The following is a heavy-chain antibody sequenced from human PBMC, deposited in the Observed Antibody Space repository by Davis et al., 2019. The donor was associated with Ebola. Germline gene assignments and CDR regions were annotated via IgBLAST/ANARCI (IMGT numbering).Heavy chain of an antibody. V-gene: IGHV3-7*03. CDR1: GFTFSSYW. CDR2: IKQDGSEK. D-gene: IGHD1-20*01. J-gene: IGHJ4*02. CDR3: ARAKYNWNSPFDY. Sequence: GGSLRLSCAASGFTFSSYWMSWVRQAPGKGLEWVANIKQDGSEKYYVDSVKGRFTISRDNAKNSLYLQMNNLRAEDTALYRCARAKYNWNSPFDYWGQGTLVAVSS.